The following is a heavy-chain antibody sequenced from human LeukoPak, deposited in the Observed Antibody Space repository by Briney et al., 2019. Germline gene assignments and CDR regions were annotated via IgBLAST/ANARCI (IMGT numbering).Heavy chain of an antibody. CDR3: AKDEDPYNVDTSFDY. J-gene: IGHJ4*02. CDR1: GFTFSSYA. D-gene: IGHD5-18*01. Sequence: PGESLRLSCAASGFTFSSYAMSWVRQAPGKGLEWVSAISSSGGSTYYADSVKGRFTISRDNSKNTLYLQMNSLRAEDTAVYYCAKDEDPYNVDTSFDYWGQGTLVTVSS. CDR2: ISSSGGST. V-gene: IGHV3-23*01.